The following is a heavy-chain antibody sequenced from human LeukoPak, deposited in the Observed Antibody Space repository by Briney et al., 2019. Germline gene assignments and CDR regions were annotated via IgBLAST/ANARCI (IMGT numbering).Heavy chain of an antibody. Sequence: ASVKVSCKASGYTFTSYDINWVRQATGQGLEWMGWMNPNSGNTGYAQKFQGRVTMTRNTSISTAYMELSSLRSEDTAVYYCAGRDGYNLYGDAFDIWGQGTMVTVSS. J-gene: IGHJ3*02. CDR1: GYTFTSYD. D-gene: IGHD5-24*01. CDR3: AGRDGYNLYGDAFDI. V-gene: IGHV1-8*01. CDR2: MNPNSGNT.